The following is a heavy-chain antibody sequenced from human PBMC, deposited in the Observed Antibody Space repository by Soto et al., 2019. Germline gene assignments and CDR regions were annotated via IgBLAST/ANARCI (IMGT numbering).Heavy chain of an antibody. D-gene: IGHD6-13*01. CDR3: TTPYETGYSSSWYAWFDP. J-gene: IGHJ5*02. CDR1: GFTFSNAW. V-gene: IGHV3-15*07. CDR2: IKSKTDGGTT. Sequence: EVQLVESGGGLVKPGGSLRLSCAASGFTFSNAWMNWVRQAPGKGLEWVGRIKSKTDGGTTDYAAPVKGRFTISRDDSKNTLYLQMNSLKTEDTAVYYCTTPYETGYSSSWYAWFDPWGQGTLVTVSS.